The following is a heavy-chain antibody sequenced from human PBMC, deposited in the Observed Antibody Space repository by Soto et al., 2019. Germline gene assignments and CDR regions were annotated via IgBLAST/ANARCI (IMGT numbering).Heavy chain of an antibody. J-gene: IGHJ1*01. CDR3: ARGEVDYYGSGRRRYFQH. D-gene: IGHD3-10*01. CDR1: VGSMSEYY. V-gene: IGHV4-59*01. Sequence: SETLSLTCSVSVGSMSEYYWSWIRQPPGKGLEWIGYIYYSGSTNYNPSLKSRVTISVDTSKNQFSLKLSSVTAADTAVYYCARGEVDYYGSGRRRYFQHWGQGTLVTISS. CDR2: IYYSGST.